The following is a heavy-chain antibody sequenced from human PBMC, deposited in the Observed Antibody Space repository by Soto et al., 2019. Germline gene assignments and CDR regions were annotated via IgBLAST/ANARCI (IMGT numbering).Heavy chain of an antibody. Sequence: QVQLQESDPGLVKPSQTLSLTCTVSGGSIRSDFHYWSWFRQPPGKGLEWIGNIYSSGSTYYNPSLKSQVSISVDTSKNQFSLKLSSVTAADTAVYYCARGPTVTTDYWGQGALVTVSS. D-gene: IGHD4-17*01. CDR2: IYSSGST. J-gene: IGHJ4*02. CDR3: ARGPTVTTDY. V-gene: IGHV4-30-4*01. CDR1: GGSIRSDFHY.